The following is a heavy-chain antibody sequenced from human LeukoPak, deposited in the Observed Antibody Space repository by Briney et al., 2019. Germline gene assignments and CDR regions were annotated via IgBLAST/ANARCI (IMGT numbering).Heavy chain of an antibody. CDR3: AKDDCSGGSCYGNAFDI. D-gene: IGHD2-15*01. CDR2: ISGDGGST. J-gene: IGHJ3*02. Sequence: PGGSLRLSCAASGFTFDDYAMHWVRQAPGKGLEWVSLISGDGGSTYYADSVKGRFTISRDNSKNSLYLQMYSLRTEDTALYYCAKDDCSGGSCYGNAFDIWGQGTMVTVSS. V-gene: IGHV3-43*02. CDR1: GFTFDDYA.